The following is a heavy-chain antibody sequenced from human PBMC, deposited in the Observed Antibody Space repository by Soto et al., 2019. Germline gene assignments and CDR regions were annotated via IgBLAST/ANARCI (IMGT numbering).Heavy chain of an antibody. CDR2: IGVGGAS. J-gene: IGHJ4*02. CDR1: GFTFSSYA. V-gene: IGHV3-23*01. D-gene: IGHD1-7*01. CDR3: GKNYYFDN. Sequence: EVQLLESGGGLVQPWGSLRLSCAASGFTFSSYAMSWVRQAPGRGLEWVSSIGVGGASYYADSVEGRFAISRDNSENTVILQMNSLRAEDTAVYYCGKNYYFDNWGQGTLVTVSS.